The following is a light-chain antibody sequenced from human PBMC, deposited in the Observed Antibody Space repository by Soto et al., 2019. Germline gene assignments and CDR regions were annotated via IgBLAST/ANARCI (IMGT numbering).Light chain of an antibody. CDR2: DAS. CDR1: QSVTSRY. Sequence: EIVLTQSPGTLSLSPGERATLSCRASQSVTSRYLAWYQQKPGQAPRLLIYDASNRATGIPARFSGSGSGTDFTLTISSLEPEDFAVYYCQQRSNWPPEITFGQGTRLEIK. J-gene: IGKJ5*01. V-gene: IGKV3-11*01. CDR3: QQRSNWPPEIT.